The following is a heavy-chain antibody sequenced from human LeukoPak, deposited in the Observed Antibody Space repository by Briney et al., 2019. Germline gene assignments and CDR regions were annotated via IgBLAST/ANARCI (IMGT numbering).Heavy chain of an antibody. V-gene: IGHV4-59*01. Sequence: SETLSLTCTVSGGSISSYYWSWIRQPPGKGLEWIGYIYYSGSTNYNPSLKSRVTISVDTSKNQFSLKLSSVTAADTAVYYCARVGSSSGWYHFDYWGQGTLVTVSS. D-gene: IGHD6-19*01. CDR3: ARVGSSSGWYHFDY. CDR1: GGSISSYY. CDR2: IYYSGST. J-gene: IGHJ4*02.